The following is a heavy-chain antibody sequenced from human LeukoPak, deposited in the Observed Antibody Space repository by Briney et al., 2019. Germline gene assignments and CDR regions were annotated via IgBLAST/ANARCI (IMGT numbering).Heavy chain of an antibody. Sequence: GGSLRLSCAASGFTFSSYDMHWVRQATGKGLEWVSAIGVAANTFYSGSVKGRFTISRENAKNSLYLLMTSLKASDTAMYYCARHSASGPFDYWGQGTLVTVSS. D-gene: IGHD1-26*01. V-gene: IGHV3-13*01. CDR2: IGVAANT. J-gene: IGHJ4*02. CDR1: GFTFSSYD. CDR3: ARHSASGPFDY.